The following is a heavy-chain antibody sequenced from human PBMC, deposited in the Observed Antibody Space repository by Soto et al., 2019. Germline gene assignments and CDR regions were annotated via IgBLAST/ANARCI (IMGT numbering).Heavy chain of an antibody. Sequence: SETLSLTCAFYGWSFSGYYWSWIRQPPGKGLEWIGEINHSGSTNYNPSLKSRVTISVDTSKNQFSLKLGSVTAADTAVYYCARSSYYDFWSGYYNLYYYGMDVWGQGTTVTVSS. J-gene: IGHJ6*02. CDR3: ARSSYYDFWSGYYNLYYYGMDV. CDR1: GWSFSGYY. CDR2: INHSGST. V-gene: IGHV4-34*01. D-gene: IGHD3-3*01.